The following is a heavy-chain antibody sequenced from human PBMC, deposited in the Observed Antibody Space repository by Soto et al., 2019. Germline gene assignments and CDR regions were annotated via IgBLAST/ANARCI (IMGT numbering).Heavy chain of an antibody. D-gene: IGHD6-19*01. CDR2: ISSTI. CDR1: GVPFGDYY. CDR3: ARDLSSGWYRGSGY. J-gene: IGHJ4*02. V-gene: IGHV3-11*01. Sequence: PGGSLRLSCAASGVPFGDYYMTWVRQAPGKGLEWISYISSTIYYADSVKGRFTISRDNAKNSLYLQMNTLRADDTAVYYCARDLSSGWYRGSGYWGQGILVTVSS.